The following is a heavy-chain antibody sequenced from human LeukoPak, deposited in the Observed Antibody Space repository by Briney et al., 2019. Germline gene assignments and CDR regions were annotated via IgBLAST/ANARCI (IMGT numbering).Heavy chain of an antibody. J-gene: IGHJ4*02. V-gene: IGHV4-38-2*02. D-gene: IGHD3-10*01. CDR1: GYSISRGYY. Sequence: SETLSLTCTVSGYSISRGYYWGWIRQPPGKGLEWIGSIYHTGSTYYNLSLKSRVTISGDTSKNQFSLKLSSVTAADTAVYYCARYYYGSGSYYYFDSWGQGTLVTVSS. CDR2: IYHTGST. CDR3: ARYYYGSGSYYYFDS.